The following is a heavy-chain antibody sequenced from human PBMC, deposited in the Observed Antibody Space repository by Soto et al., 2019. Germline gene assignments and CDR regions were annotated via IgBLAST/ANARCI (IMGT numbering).Heavy chain of an antibody. V-gene: IGHV1-18*01. CDR1: GYRFTSYG. CDR3: AMVDVYVTPSPQDV. Sequence: QVQLVQSGAEVKNPGASVKVSCKASGYRFTSYGIGWVRQAPGQGLEWMGWINAYNGNTNYAQNLQGRVNLTTDPSTSTAYMELRSLRSNDTAVYYCAMVDVYVTPSPQDVWGQGTTVTVSS. D-gene: IGHD3-16*01. J-gene: IGHJ6*02. CDR2: INAYNGNT.